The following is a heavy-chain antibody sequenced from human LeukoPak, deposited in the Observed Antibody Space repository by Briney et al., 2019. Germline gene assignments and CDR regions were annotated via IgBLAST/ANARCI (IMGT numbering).Heavy chain of an antibody. D-gene: IGHD4-23*01. J-gene: IGHJ4*02. CDR2: ISSSGGSI. CDR1: GFTFSSYW. V-gene: IGHV3-11*01. Sequence: PGGSLRLSCAASGFTFSSYWMSWIRQAPGKGLEWVSYISSSGGSIYYADSVKGRFTISRDNAKNSLYLQMNTLRADDTAVYYCARASVVTSPFDYWGQGTLVTVSS. CDR3: ARASVVTSPFDY.